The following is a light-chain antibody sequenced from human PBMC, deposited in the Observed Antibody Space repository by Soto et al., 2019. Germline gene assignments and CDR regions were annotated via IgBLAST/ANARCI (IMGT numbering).Light chain of an antibody. J-gene: IGKJ4*01. CDR1: QTVLYSSNNKNY. V-gene: IGKV4-1*01. Sequence: DIVMTQSPDSLTVSLGERATINCKSSQTVLYSSNNKNYLAWYQQKPGQPPKLLIYWASTRASGVPDRFSGSGSGTDFTLTISSLQAEDVAVYYCQQYSSIPLTFGGGTKVEIK. CDR2: WAS. CDR3: QQYSSIPLT.